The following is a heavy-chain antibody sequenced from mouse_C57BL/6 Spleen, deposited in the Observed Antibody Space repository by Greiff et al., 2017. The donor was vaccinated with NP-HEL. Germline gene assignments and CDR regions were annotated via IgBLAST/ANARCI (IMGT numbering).Heavy chain of an antibody. CDR2: INPSNGGP. J-gene: IGHJ2*01. CDR3: ATSRRYDGYYN. CDR1: GYTFTSYW. V-gene: IGHV1-53*01. D-gene: IGHD2-3*01. Sequence: QVQLQQPGTELVKPGASVKLSCKASGYTFTSYWLHWVKQRPGQGLEWIGNINPSNGGPNYNGKFKSQATLTVDKSSSTAYMQLSSLTSEDSAVYYCATSRRYDGYYNWGQGTTLTVSS.